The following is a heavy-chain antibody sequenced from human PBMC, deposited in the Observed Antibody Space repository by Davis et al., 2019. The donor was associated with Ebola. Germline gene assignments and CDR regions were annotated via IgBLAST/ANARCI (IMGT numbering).Heavy chain of an antibody. D-gene: IGHD3-22*01. CDR3: ARDRYSDGSGYFFEQSH. J-gene: IGHJ4*02. CDR1: GCAFSSYG. CDR2: IIPVFGIP. V-gene: IGHV1-69*13. Sequence: SVTVSCKASGCAFSSYGINWVRQAPGQGLDWMGGIIPVFGIPKYAQKFQGRVTISADESTSTAYMELSSLRSEDTAVYYCARDRYSDGSGYFFEQSHWGQGTLVTVSS.